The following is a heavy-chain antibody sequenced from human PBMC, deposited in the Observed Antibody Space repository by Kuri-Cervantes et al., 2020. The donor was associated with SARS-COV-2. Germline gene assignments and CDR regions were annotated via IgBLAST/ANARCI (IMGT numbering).Heavy chain of an antibody. CDR2: IYPGDSDT. CDR1: GYSFTSYW. Sequence: KVSCKGSGYSFTSYWIGWVRQMPGKGLEWMGIIYPGDSDTRYSPSFQGQVTISADKSISTAYLQWSSLKASDTAMYYCARHLTGSYWYYYYMDVWGKGTTVTDSS. V-gene: IGHV5-51*01. D-gene: IGHD2-8*02. CDR3: ARHLTGSYWYYYYMDV. J-gene: IGHJ6*03.